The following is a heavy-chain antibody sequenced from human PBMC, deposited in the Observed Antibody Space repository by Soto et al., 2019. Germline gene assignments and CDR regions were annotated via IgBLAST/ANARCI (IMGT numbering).Heavy chain of an antibody. Sequence: SVTVSCTASGGTFSSYAISWVRQAPGQGLEWMGGIIPISDTTNYAQKFQGRVTITADESTSTAYMELSSLRSEDTAVYYCARSQGSSTSLEIYYYYYYGMDVWGQGTTVTVSS. CDR1: GGTFSSYA. D-gene: IGHD2-2*01. J-gene: IGHJ6*02. CDR3: ARSQGSSTSLEIYYYYYYGMDV. CDR2: IIPISDTT. V-gene: IGHV1-69*13.